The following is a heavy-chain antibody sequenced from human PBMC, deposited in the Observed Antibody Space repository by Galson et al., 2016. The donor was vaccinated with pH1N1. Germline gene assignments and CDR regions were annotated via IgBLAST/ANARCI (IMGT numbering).Heavy chain of an antibody. CDR1: GYTFDMFG. CDR3: ARAQAAAHPYYFHYRTDV. Sequence: SVKVSCKASGYTFDMFGISWVRQAPGQGLQWMGWINPYDGNTNYAQKFQGRVTLTTDTSTSTAYLELRSLRSDDTAVYYCARAQAAAHPYYFHYRTDVWGQGTTVTVSS. D-gene: IGHD6-13*01. V-gene: IGHV1-18*01. J-gene: IGHJ6*02. CDR2: INPYDGNT.